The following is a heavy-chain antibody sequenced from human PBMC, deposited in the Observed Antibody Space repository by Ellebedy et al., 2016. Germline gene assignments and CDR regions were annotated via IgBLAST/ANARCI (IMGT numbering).Heavy chain of an antibody. J-gene: IGHJ4*02. D-gene: IGHD1-1*01. CDR1: GFTFSRSW. CDR2: INTDGSDT. Sequence: GESLKISCAASGFTFSRSWMHWVRQAPGEGLVWVSRINTDGSDTIYADSVKGRFTISRDNAKNTLYLQMNSLRAEDTAVYYCARDQSTAGPTTCDYWGQGTLVTVSS. V-gene: IGHV3-74*01. CDR3: ARDQSTAGPTTCDY.